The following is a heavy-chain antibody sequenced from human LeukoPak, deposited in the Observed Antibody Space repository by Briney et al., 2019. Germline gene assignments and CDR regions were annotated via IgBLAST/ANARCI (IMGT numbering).Heavy chain of an antibody. J-gene: IGHJ4*02. CDR1: GASIDSHSW. V-gene: IGHV4/OR15-8*01. D-gene: IGHD1-14*01. CDR2: IYHSGGA. Sequence: KPSETLSLTCAVSGASIDSHSWWSWVRQPPGKGLEWIGEIYHSGGANYKPSLKSRVTISVDTSKNHFSLKLTSVTAADTAVYYCAYNRNFALDNWGQGTLVTVSS. CDR3: AYNRNFALDN.